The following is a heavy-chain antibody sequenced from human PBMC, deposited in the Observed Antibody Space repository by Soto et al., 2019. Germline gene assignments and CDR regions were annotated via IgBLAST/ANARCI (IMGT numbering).Heavy chain of an antibody. CDR3: ARERLGADSSGDYWNYMDV. CDR2: IHNSGRT. J-gene: IGHJ6*02. Sequence: QVQLQESGPGLVKPSQTLSLTCTVSGGSISSGDYYWSWIRQPPGKGLERIGYIHNSGRTYFNPSLRSGLSISVDTSKTLFSLKLTSVTAADTAVYYCARERLGADSSGDYWNYMDVWGQGTTVTVSS. V-gene: IGHV4-30-4*01. CDR1: GGSISSGDYY. D-gene: IGHD3-22*01.